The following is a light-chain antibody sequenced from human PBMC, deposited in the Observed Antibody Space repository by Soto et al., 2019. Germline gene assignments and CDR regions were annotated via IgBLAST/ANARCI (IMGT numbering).Light chain of an antibody. CDR1: RSDIGGYNY. J-gene: IGLJ3*02. CDR3: CSYAGSYTWV. CDR2: DVS. Sequence: QSALTQPRSVSESPGQSVAISCTGTRSDIGGYNYVSWYQQHPGKAPKLMIYDVSQRPSGVPDRFSGSKSGNTASLTISGLQAEDEADYYCCSYAGSYTWVFGGGTKLNVL. V-gene: IGLV2-11*01.